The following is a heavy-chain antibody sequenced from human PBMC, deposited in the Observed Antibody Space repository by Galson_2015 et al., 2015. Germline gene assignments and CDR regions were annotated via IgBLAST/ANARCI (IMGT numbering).Heavy chain of an antibody. J-gene: IGHJ4*02. CDR3: ARGYGSYFFDY. CDR2: IKSDGSYT. Sequence: SLRLSCAASGFTFSTYWMHWVRQAPGKGLVWVSRIKSDGSYTNYADSVKGRFTISRDNAKNTLYLQMNSLRAEDTAVYYCARGYGSYFFDYWGQGTLVTVSS. D-gene: IGHD1-26*01. CDR1: GFTFSTYW. V-gene: IGHV3-74*01.